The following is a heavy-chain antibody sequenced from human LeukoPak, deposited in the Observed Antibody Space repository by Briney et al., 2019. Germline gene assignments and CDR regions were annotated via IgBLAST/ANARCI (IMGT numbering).Heavy chain of an antibody. CDR2: IKPSGGNP. Sequence: GASVKVSCKTSGYSFTSYNLHWVRQAPGQRLEWMGIIKPSGGNPNYAQKFQGRVTMTRDTSTSTVYMELSSLKSEDTAVYYCARVRDGYNDAYDIWGQGTMVTVSS. CDR1: GYSFTSYN. D-gene: IGHD5-24*01. J-gene: IGHJ3*02. V-gene: IGHV1-46*01. CDR3: ARVRDGYNDAYDI.